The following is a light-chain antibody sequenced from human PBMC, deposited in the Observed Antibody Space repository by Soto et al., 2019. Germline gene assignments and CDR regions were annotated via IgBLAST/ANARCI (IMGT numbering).Light chain of an antibody. V-gene: IGKV3-20*01. CDR2: GAS. CDR3: QQYASSPLT. J-gene: IGKJ4*01. CDR1: QSVSNSY. Sequence: EIVLTQSPGTLSLSPGERATLSCRASQSVSNSYLAWFQQTPGQAPRLLIYGASNRATGIPNRFSGSGSGTDFTLTISSLEPEDSAVYFCQQYASSPLTFVGGTKLEIK.